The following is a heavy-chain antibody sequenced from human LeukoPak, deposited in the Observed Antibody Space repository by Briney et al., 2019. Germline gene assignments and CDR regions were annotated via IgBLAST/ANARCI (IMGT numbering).Heavy chain of an antibody. CDR1: GFTFSNHW. D-gene: IGHD1-26*01. CDR2: INRGGSRT. CDR3: ARDADTSAFYWYFDL. Sequence: GASLRLSCAASGFTFSNHWMHWVRQAPGKGLMWVSRINRGGSRTDYADSVKGRFTISRDDAKNTLYLQLNSLRAEDTAVYYCARDADTSAFYWYFDLWGRGTLVTVSS. J-gene: IGHJ2*01. V-gene: IGHV3-74*01.